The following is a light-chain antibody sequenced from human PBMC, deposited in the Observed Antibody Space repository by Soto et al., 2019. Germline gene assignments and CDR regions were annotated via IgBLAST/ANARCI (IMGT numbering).Light chain of an antibody. J-gene: IGKJ4*01. CDR1: QDISNY. Sequence: DIQMIQSPCSMSASVGDRVTSTCQASQDISNYLNWYQQEPGKAPKLLIYDASNLETGVPSRFSGSGSGTDFTFTIRSLQPEDIATYYCQQYDNLPLTFGGGTKVDIK. CDR3: QQYDNLPLT. V-gene: IGKV1-33*01. CDR2: DAS.